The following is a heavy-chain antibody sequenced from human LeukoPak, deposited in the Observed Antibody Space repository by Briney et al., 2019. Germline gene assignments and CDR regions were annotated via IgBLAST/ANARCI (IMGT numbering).Heavy chain of an antibody. CDR3: APARASTLEF. J-gene: IGHJ4*02. Sequence: PGGSLRLSCAASGFTFSRYWMHWVRQAPGKGLVWVSRINTDGSSTTYADSVKGRFTISRDNAKNTLYLQMNSLRAEDTAIYYCAPARASTLEFWGRGTLVTVSS. CDR1: GFTFSRYW. V-gene: IGHV3-74*01. CDR2: INTDGSST. D-gene: IGHD1-1*01.